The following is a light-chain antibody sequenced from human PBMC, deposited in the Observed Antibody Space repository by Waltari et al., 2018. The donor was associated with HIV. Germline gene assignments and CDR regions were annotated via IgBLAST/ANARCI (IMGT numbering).Light chain of an antibody. CDR1: SLRSFF. CDR3: HSRDTDGDHYV. V-gene: IGLV3-19*01. Sequence: SSELTQDPVLSVALGQTIKITCQGDSLRSFFPKWYQQTPGQAPILVVYGANRRPSGIPDRFSASNSGNTSSLIISDSQAVDEADYYCHSRDTDGDHYVFGGGTRVIV. CDR2: GAN. J-gene: IGLJ1*01.